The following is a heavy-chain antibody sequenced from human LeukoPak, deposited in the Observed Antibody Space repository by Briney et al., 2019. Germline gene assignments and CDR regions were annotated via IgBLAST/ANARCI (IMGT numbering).Heavy chain of an antibody. V-gene: IGHV3-30*03. Sequence: PGGSLRLSCAASGFIFSKYGMHWVRQAPGKGLEWVAVISFDGSNKYYADSVKGRFTISRDNSKNTVYLKMNSLRAEDRAMYYCARQFDGDYVAHYMDVWGKGTTVTVSS. CDR1: GFIFSKYG. D-gene: IGHD4-17*01. CDR2: ISFDGSNK. J-gene: IGHJ6*03. CDR3: ARQFDGDYVAHYMDV.